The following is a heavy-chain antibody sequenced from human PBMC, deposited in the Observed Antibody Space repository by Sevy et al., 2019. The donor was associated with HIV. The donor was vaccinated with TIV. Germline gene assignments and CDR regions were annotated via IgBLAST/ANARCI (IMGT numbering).Heavy chain of an antibody. CDR3: AHRPWGGDSGAFDI. V-gene: IGHV2-5*02. Sequence: SGPTLVNPTQTLTLTCTFSGFSLSTSGVGVGWIRQPPGKALEWLALIYWDDDKRNSPSLKSRLTITKDPSKNQVVLTMPNMDPVDTATYYCAHRPWGGDSGAFDIWGQGTMVTVSS. CDR2: IYWDDDK. J-gene: IGHJ3*02. D-gene: IGHD2-21*02. CDR1: GFSLSTSGVG.